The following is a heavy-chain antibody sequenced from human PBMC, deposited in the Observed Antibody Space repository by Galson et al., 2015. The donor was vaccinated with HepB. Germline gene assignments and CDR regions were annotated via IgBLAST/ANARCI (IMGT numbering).Heavy chain of an antibody. V-gene: IGHV1-3*01. J-gene: IGHJ6*02. CDR2: INGGNGNT. D-gene: IGHD2-8*01. CDR3: ARDLMGIPYYYYGMDV. CDR1: GYTFTNYA. Sequence: SVKVSCKASGYTFTNYAIHWVRQAPGQGLEWMAWINGGNGNTKSSQKFQGRVTITRDTSASTAYMELRSLRSDDTAVYYCARDLMGIPYYYYGMDVWGQGTTVTVSS.